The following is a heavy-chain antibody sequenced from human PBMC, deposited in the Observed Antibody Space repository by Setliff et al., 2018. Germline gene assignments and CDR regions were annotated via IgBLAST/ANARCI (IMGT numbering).Heavy chain of an antibody. CDR3: SRLVRYCSKTTCQTASGAEV. Sequence: ASVKVSCKSSGYTFSHSGITWVRQAPGQGLEWMGWISVYSGNTNYAQKLQGRVTMTTDATTNTAYMELRGLTSDDTAIYYCSRLVRYCSKTTCQTASGAEVWGQGTLVTVSS. J-gene: IGHJ4*02. V-gene: IGHV1-18*01. CDR1: GYTFSHSG. CDR2: ISVYSGNT. D-gene: IGHD2-15*01.